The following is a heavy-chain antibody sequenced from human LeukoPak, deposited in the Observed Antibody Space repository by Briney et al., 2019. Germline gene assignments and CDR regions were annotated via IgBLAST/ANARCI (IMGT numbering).Heavy chain of an antibody. V-gene: IGHV3-7*04. Sequence: DPAGTLRLSCTASGFTFSSYWMNWVRQAPGKGLEWVANIKQDGSEKYYVDSVEGRFTISRDNAQNSLYIQMTSLRAEVTAVYFCARDGGYCDSTNCYDGLDYWGQGALVTVSS. J-gene: IGHJ4*02. CDR3: ARDGGYCDSTNCYDGLDY. D-gene: IGHD2-2*01. CDR1: GFTFSSYW. CDR2: IKQDGSEK.